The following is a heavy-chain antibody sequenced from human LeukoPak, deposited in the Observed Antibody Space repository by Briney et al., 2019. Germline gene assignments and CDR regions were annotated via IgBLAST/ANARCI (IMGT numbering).Heavy chain of an antibody. Sequence: GGSLRLPCAASGFTFSSYSMNWVRQAPRKGLEWVSSISSSSSYIYYADSVKGRFTISRDNAKNSLYLRMNSLRAEDTAVYYCARGRAVVAAGDNWFDPWGQGTLVTVSS. D-gene: IGHD2-15*01. CDR3: ARGRAVVAAGDNWFDP. CDR2: ISSSSSYI. CDR1: GFTFSSYS. V-gene: IGHV3-21*01. J-gene: IGHJ5*02.